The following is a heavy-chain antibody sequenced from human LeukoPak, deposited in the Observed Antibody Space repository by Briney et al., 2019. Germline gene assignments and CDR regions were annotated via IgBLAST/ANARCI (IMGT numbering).Heavy chain of an antibody. CDR3: ARDEEQQLTYYYYYYMDV. Sequence: GGSLRLSCAASGFTFSSYWMHWVRQAPGKGLVWVSRINSDGSSTSYADSVKGRFTISRDNAKNTLYLQMNSLRAEDTAVYYCARDEEQQLTYYYYYYMDVWGKGTTVTVSS. V-gene: IGHV3-74*01. J-gene: IGHJ6*03. CDR2: INSDGSST. CDR1: GFTFSSYW. D-gene: IGHD6-13*01.